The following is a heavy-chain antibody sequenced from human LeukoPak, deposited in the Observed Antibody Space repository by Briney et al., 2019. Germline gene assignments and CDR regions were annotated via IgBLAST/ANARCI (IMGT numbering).Heavy chain of an antibody. J-gene: IGHJ5*02. Sequence: GGSLRLSCAASGFTFDDYAMHWVRQAPGKGLEWVSLISGDGGSTYYADSVKGRFTISRDNSKNSLYLQMNSLRTEDTALYYCAKSRGSGYDSPLTLDPWGQGTLVTVSS. D-gene: IGHD5-12*01. CDR1: GFTFDDYA. CDR2: ISGDGGST. CDR3: AKSRGSGYDSPLTLDP. V-gene: IGHV3-43*02.